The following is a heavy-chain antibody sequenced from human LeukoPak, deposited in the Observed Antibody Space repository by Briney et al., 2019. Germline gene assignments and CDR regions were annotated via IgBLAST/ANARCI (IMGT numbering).Heavy chain of an antibody. CDR3: ARESGWVGTLDY. V-gene: IGHV4-34*01. Sequence: SETLSLTCAVYGGSFSGYYWSWIRQPPGKGLEGIGEINHSGSTNYNPSLKSRVTISVDTSKNQFSLKLSSVTAADTAVYYCARESGWVGTLDYWGQGTLVTVSS. CDR1: GGSFSGYY. D-gene: IGHD2-21*02. J-gene: IGHJ4*02. CDR2: INHSGST.